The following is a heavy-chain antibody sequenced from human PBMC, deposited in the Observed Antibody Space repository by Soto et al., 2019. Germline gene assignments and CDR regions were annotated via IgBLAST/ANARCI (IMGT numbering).Heavy chain of an antibody. V-gene: IGHV3-48*02. CDR1: GFTFSIYS. D-gene: IGHD3-3*01. CDR3: ARDDDLGRANWFDP. CDR2: ISSSSSTI. J-gene: IGHJ5*02. Sequence: GGSLRLSCAASGFTFSIYSMNWVRQAPGKGLEWASYISSSSSTIYYADSVKGRFTISRDNAKNSLYLHMNSLRDEDTAVYYCARDDDLGRANWFDPWGQGTLVTVSS.